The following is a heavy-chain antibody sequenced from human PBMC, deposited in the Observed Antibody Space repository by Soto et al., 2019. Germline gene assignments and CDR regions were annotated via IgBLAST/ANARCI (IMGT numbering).Heavy chain of an antibody. V-gene: IGHV1-69*12. Sequence: QVQLVQSGAEVKKPGSSVKVSCKASGGTFSIYSISWVRQAPGQGLEWMGGIIHIFGTANYAQKFQGRVTITADESTSTAYMELSSLRSEDTAVYYCAAPYGSGSYDHGCYYWGQGTLVTVSS. CDR2: IIHIFGTA. J-gene: IGHJ4*02. D-gene: IGHD3-10*01. CDR1: GGTFSIYS. CDR3: AAPYGSGSYDHGCYY.